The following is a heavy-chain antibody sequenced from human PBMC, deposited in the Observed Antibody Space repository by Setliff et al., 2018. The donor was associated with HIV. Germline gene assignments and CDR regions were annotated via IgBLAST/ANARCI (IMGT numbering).Heavy chain of an antibody. CDR1: GGSISSSSYY. V-gene: IGHV4-39*07. D-gene: IGHD3-3*01. CDR2: IYYSGST. J-gene: IGHJ3*02. Sequence: PSETLSLTCTVSGGSISSSSYYWGWIRQPPGKGLEWIGSIYYSGSTYYNPSLKSRVTISVDTSKIQFSLKLSSVTAADTAVYYCARETYYNFWSGYLAADAFDIWGQGTMVTVSS. CDR3: ARETYYNFWSGYLAADAFDI.